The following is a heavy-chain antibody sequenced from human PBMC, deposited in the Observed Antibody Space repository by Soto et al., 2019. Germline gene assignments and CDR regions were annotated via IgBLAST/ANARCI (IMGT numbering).Heavy chain of an antibody. Sequence: ASVKVSCKASGYSFTSYMMHWVRQAPGQRLEWMGWINAGNGDTKYSQKFRARVTITRDTSASTAYMDLSSLRSEDSAVYYCARESFGRGDLDYWGQGTLVTVSS. CDR3: ARESFGRGDLDY. J-gene: IGHJ4*02. V-gene: IGHV1-3*01. D-gene: IGHD3-10*01. CDR2: INAGNGDT. CDR1: GYSFTSYM.